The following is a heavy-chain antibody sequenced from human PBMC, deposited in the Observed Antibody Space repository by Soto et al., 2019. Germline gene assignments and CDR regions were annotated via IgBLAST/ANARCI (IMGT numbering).Heavy chain of an antibody. CDR2: MYYSGST. CDR3: ARHAGSIYGYAVFDY. J-gene: IGHJ4*02. D-gene: IGHD5-18*01. Sequence: QLQLQESGPGLVKSSETLSLTCAISGGSISSSGYYWGWIRQPPGKGLEWIGSMYYSGSTYYNPSLKSRVTISVDTSKNQFSLKLSSVAAADTAVYYCARHAGSIYGYAVFDYWGQGTLVTVSS. CDR1: GGSISSSGYY. V-gene: IGHV4-39*01.